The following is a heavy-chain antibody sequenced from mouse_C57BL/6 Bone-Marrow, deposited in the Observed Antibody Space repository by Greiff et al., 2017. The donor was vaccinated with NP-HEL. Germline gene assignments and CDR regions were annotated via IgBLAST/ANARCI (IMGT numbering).Heavy chain of an antibody. J-gene: IGHJ4*01. CDR2: IWPGGGT. V-gene: IGHV2-9-1*01. CDR1: GFSFTSYA. CDR3: ARCYYYGSSYYAMDY. Sequence: VKLMESGPGLVAPSQSLSITCTVSGFSFTSYAISWVRQPPGKGLEWLGVIWPGGGTNYNSALKSRLSISKDNSKSQVFLKMNSLQTDDTARYYCARCYYYGSSYYAMDYWGQGTSVTVSS. D-gene: IGHD1-1*01.